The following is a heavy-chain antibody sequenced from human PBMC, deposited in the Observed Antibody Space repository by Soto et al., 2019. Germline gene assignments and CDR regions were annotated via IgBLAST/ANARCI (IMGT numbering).Heavy chain of an antibody. CDR3: ARGGQLWASYYYYGMDV. Sequence: TGGSLRLSCAASGFTVSSNYMSWVRQAPGKGLEWVSVIYSGGSTYYADSVKGRFTISRDNSKNTLYLQMNSLRAEDTAVYYCARGGQLWASYYYYGMDVWGQGTTVTVSS. D-gene: IGHD5-18*01. V-gene: IGHV3-53*01. CDR2: IYSGGST. J-gene: IGHJ6*02. CDR1: GFTVSSNY.